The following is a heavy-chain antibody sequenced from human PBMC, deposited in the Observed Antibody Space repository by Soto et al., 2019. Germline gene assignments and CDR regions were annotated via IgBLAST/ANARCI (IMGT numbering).Heavy chain of an antibody. V-gene: IGHV1-3*05. CDR1: GYTFTNYA. CDR3: ARDARAQQLFWFGP. Sequence: QVQLVQSGAEEKKPGASVKVSCKASGYTFTNYAMHWVRQAPGQRLEWMGWINAGNGNTKYSQNFQGRVTITSDTSASTAYMELSSLRSEDTAVYYCARDARAQQLFWFGPWGQGTLVTVSS. J-gene: IGHJ5*02. CDR2: INAGNGNT. D-gene: IGHD6-13*01.